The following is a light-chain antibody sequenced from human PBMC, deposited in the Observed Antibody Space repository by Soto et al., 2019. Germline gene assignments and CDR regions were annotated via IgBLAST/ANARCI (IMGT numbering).Light chain of an antibody. CDR2: GAS. CDR3: QQYNNWPGT. J-gene: IGKJ1*01. V-gene: IGKV3-15*01. Sequence: EIVLTQSPGTLSVSPGERSTLSCRASQSVSSKLAWYQQKPGQAPRLLFCGASTGATGLPARFSGSGSETEFTLSISSLQSEDFAVYYCQQYNNWPGTFGQGTKVEIK. CDR1: QSVSSK.